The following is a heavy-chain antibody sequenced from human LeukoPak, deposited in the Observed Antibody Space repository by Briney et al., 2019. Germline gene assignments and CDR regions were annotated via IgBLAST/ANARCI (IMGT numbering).Heavy chain of an antibody. CDR2: MNPNSRNT. Sequence: ASVKVSCKASGYTFTSYDINWVRQAAGQGLEWAGWMNPNSRNTGYAQKFQGRVTMTMNTAISTAYMEPSSLRSDDTAVYYCARVYSDSSGYYVQGFDYWGQGTLVTVSS. CDR1: GYTFTSYD. J-gene: IGHJ4*02. CDR3: ARVYSDSSGYYVQGFDY. D-gene: IGHD3-22*01. V-gene: IGHV1-8*01.